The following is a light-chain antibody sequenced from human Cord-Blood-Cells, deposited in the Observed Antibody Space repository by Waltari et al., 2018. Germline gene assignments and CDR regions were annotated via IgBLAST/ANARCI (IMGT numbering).Light chain of an antibody. V-gene: IGKV1-9*01. CDR2: AAS. Sequence: IQLTQSPSSLFASVGDRVTITCRASQGISSYLAWYQQKPGIAPKLLIYAASTLQSGVPSRFSGSGSGTDFTLTISSLQPEDFATYYCQQLNSYPPAFGGGTKVEIK. CDR3: QQLNSYPPA. CDR1: QGISSY. J-gene: IGKJ4*01.